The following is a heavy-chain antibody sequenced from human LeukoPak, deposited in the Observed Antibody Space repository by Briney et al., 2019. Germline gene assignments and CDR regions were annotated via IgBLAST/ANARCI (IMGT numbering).Heavy chain of an antibody. J-gene: IGHJ4*02. CDR2: ISYEGGNK. Sequence: GGSLRLSCAASGFTFSSYTMYWVRQAPGKGLEWVAVISYEGGNKYYADSVKGRFTISRDNAKNSLYLQMNSLRAEDTAVYYCARPDYWGQGTLVTVSS. CDR3: ARPDY. CDR1: GFTFSSYT. V-gene: IGHV3-30-3*01.